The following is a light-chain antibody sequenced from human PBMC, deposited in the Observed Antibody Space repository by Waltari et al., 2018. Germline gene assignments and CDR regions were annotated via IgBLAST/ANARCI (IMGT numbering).Light chain of an antibody. Sequence: QSVLTQPPSASGTPGQRVTISCSGTTSNIGSDTVNWFRHLPGTAPKPRMYSYTQRPSGVPDRFSGSKSGTTASLAISGLQSDDEADYYCAAWEYRLNIWVFGGGTKLTVL. CDR3: AAWEYRLNIWV. V-gene: IGLV1-44*01. CDR2: SYT. CDR1: TSNIGSDT. J-gene: IGLJ3*02.